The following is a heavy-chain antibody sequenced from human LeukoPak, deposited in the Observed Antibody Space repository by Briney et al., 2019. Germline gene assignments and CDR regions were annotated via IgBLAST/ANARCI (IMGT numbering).Heavy chain of an antibody. CDR3: AAVFNYYDSSGYSNGYYYYYGMDV. V-gene: IGHV1-58*01. Sequence: SVKVSCKASGFTFTSSAVQWVRQARGQRLEWIGWIVVGSGNTNYAQKFQERVTITRDMSTSTAYMELSSLRSEDTAVYYCAAVFNYYDSSGYSNGYYYYYGMDVWGQGTTVTVSS. CDR1: GFTFTSSA. J-gene: IGHJ6*02. D-gene: IGHD3-22*01. CDR2: IVVGSGNT.